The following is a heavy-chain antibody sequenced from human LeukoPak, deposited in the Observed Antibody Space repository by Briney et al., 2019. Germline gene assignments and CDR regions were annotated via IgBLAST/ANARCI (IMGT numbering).Heavy chain of an antibody. CDR3: ARMGRPYDY. D-gene: IGHD2-15*01. CDR2: IYYSGST. V-gene: IGHV4-39*01. J-gene: IGHJ4*02. CDR1: GGSISSSSYY. Sequence: SETLSLTCTVSGGSISSSSYYWGWIRQPPGKGLEWIGSIYYSGSTYYNPSLKGRVTISVDTSKNQFSLKLSSVTAADTAVYYCARMGRPYDYWGQGTLVTVSS.